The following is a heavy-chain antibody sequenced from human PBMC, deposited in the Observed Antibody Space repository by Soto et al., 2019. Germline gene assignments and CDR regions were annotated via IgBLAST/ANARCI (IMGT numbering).Heavy chain of an antibody. V-gene: IGHV4-30-2*01. CDR2: IYDSGST. CDR1: GDSISRGGYS. CDR3: ARGRSTYYDYGMDG. Sequence: SETLSLTCVVSGDSISRGGYSWTWIRQPPGKALEWIGNIYDSGSTSYNPYLKSRVTMSVDTSKNQFSLGLTSVTAADTAVYFCARGRSTYYDYGMDGWGQGNTVTVSS. J-gene: IGHJ6*02.